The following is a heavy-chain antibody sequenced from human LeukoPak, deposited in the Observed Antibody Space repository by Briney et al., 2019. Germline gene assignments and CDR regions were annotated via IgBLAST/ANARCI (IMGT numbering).Heavy chain of an antibody. J-gene: IGHJ3*02. CDR2: INQDGSEA. CDR1: GFIFSDYW. Sequence: GGSLRLSCAASGFIFSDYWMTWVRQAPGKGLECVGNINQDGSEASYVDSVKGRFTISRDNAKNSLYLQMNSLRAEDTAVYYCARNAFDIWGQGTMVTVSS. V-gene: IGHV3-7*01. CDR3: ARNAFDI.